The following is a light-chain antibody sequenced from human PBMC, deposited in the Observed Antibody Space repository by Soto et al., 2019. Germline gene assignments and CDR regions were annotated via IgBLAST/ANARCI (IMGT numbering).Light chain of an antibody. CDR1: SSDVGGYNY. CDR3: SSYTSSSTYV. V-gene: IGLV2-14*01. CDR2: EVS. Sequence: QSALTQPASVSGSPGQSITNSCTGTSSDVGGYNYVSWSQQHPGKAPQLMIYEVSKRPSGVSNRFSGSKSGNTASLTISGLQAEDEADYYCSSYTSSSTYVFGTGTKLTVL. J-gene: IGLJ1*01.